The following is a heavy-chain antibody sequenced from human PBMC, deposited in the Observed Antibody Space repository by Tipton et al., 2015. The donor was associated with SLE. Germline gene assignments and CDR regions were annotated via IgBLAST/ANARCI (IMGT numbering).Heavy chain of an antibody. CDR1: GYSISSGYY. Sequence: TLSLTCAVSGYSISSGYYWGWIRQPPGKGLEWIGRIYTSGSTNYNPSLKSRVTMSVDTSKNQFSLKLSSVTAADTAVYYCARAPDYYDSSGFDYWGQGTLVTVSS. J-gene: IGHJ4*02. V-gene: IGHV4-38-2*01. D-gene: IGHD3-22*01. CDR3: ARAPDYYDSSGFDY. CDR2: IYTSGST.